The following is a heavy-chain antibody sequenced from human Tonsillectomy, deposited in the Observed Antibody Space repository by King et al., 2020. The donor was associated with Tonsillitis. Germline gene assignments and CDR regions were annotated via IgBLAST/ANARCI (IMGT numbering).Heavy chain of an antibody. CDR2: ISYDGSNQ. CDR1: GFTFSSYG. V-gene: IGHV3-30*18. Sequence: VQLVESGGGVVQPGRSLRLPCAASGFTFSSYGMHWIRQAPGKGLEWVAFISYDGSNQYYADSVKGRFTISRHNSKNALYLQMNSLRAEDTAVYFCAKDLMEVAFDIWGQGTMVTVSS. J-gene: IGHJ3*02. CDR3: AKDLMEVAFDI. D-gene: IGHD3-3*01.